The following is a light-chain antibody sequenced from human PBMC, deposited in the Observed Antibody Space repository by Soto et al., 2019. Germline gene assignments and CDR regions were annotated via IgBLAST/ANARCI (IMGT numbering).Light chain of an antibody. CDR2: RNN. J-gene: IGLJ2*01. CDR3: AAWDDSLSGQNVL. CDR1: SSNIGINY. Sequence: QSVLTQPPSASGTPGQRVTISCSGSSSNIGINYVYWYQLFPGTAPKLLIYRNNQRPSGVPDRFSGSKSGTSASLAISGLRSEDEADYYCAAWDDSLSGQNVLFGGGTKLTVL. V-gene: IGLV1-47*01.